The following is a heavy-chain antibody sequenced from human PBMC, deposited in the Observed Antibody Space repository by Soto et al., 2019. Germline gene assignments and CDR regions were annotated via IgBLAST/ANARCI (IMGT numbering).Heavy chain of an antibody. J-gene: IGHJ5*02. Sequence: QPGGSLRLSCAASGFTLSNYGMHWVRQAPGKGLEWVAVIWSGGSNKYYADSVKGRFTISGDNSKNTLYLQMNSLRAEDTAVYYCARALQYQNWLDPWGQGTLVTVSS. CDR3: ARALQYQNWLDP. CDR1: GFTLSNYG. V-gene: IGHV3-33*01. D-gene: IGHD4-4*01. CDR2: IWSGGSNK.